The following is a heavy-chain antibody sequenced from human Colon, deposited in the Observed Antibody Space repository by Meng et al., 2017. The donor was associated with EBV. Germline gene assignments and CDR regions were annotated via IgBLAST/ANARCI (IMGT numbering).Heavy chain of an antibody. D-gene: IGHD3-16*01. J-gene: IGHJ4*02. CDR1: GYSFSGYT. CDR3: TRAHDYLGVSGHLTIFEY. Sequence: QVQLVQSGSEWKKPGASVKVSCKAPGYSFSGYTLNWVRQAPGQGLEWMGWINTNTGDPTYAQGFTGRFVFSLDTSVSTAYLQISGLKAEDTATYFCTRAHDYLGVSGHLTIFEYWGQGTLVTVSS. CDR2: INTNTGDP. V-gene: IGHV7-4-1*02.